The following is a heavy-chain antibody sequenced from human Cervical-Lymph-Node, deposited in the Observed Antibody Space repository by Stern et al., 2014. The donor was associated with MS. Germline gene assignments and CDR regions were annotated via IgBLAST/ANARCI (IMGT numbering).Heavy chain of an antibody. J-gene: IGHJ6*02. CDR1: RFTFRNAW. D-gene: IGHD1-26*01. Sequence: VQLVESGGGLVKPGGSLRLSCAASRFTFRNAWMTWIRQAPGKGLEWVGRIKSKTDGGTTDYAAPMKGRFTISRDDSKNTLYLQMNSLKTEDTAVYYCTTLDRSYPYYYYGMDVWGQGTTVTVSS. CDR3: TTLDRSYPYYYYGMDV. CDR2: IKSKTDGGTT. V-gene: IGHV3-15*01.